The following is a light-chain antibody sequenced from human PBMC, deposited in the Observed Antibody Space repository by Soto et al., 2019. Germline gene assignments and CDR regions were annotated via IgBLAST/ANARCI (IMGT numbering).Light chain of an antibody. J-gene: IGKJ1*01. Sequence: ERLLNHSRATLYLSREERATLACRASQSINSNLAWYQQRPGQAPRLLIYGASTRATGIPARFSGSGSGTEFTLTISSLQSEDFAVYYCQQYNNWWTFGQGTKV. V-gene: IGKV3-15*01. CDR2: GAS. CDR1: QSINSN. CDR3: QQYNNWWT.